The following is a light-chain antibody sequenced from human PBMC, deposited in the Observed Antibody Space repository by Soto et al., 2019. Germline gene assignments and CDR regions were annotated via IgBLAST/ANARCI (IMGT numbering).Light chain of an antibody. CDR3: QQYTGPPTT. CDR1: QSVSSN. V-gene: IGKV3-20*01. J-gene: IGKJ5*01. CDR2: GAS. Sequence: EIVMTQSPGTLSASPGERAPLSCRASQSVSSNLAWYQQRPGQAPRLLIYGASTRAAGIPDRFSGSGSGTDFTLTITRLEPEDSAVYFCQQYTGPPTTFGQGTRVEIK.